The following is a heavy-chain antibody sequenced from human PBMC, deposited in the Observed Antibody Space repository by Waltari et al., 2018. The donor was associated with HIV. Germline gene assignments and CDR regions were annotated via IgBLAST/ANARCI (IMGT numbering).Heavy chain of an antibody. CDR1: GFTFSNFG. Sequence: QVQLVESGGGVVQPGKSLRPSCAASGFTFSNFGIHRVRQAPGKGLDWVAVISFDGRNEYYADSVKGRFTISRDNSKNTVYLQMNSLRADDTAVYYCAKEGWELLQFGYYFDYWGQGTLVTVSS. D-gene: IGHD1-26*01. CDR3: AKEGWELLQFGYYFDY. V-gene: IGHV3-30*18. CDR2: ISFDGRNE. J-gene: IGHJ4*02.